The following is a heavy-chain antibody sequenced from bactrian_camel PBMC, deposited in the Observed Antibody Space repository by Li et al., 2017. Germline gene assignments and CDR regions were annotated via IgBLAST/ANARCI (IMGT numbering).Heavy chain of an antibody. Sequence: VQLVESGGDSVQPGGSLRLSCAFSVDRHKTNCVAWFRRRPGQEREGVASIYTGGGSTYYADSVKGRFTISQDNAKNTMYLQMNSLKPEDTALYYCAADHADIVVVVTAWCPMTDFGYWGQGTQVTV. CDR1: VDRHKTNC. V-gene: IGHV3S54*01. J-gene: IGHJ6*01. CDR3: AADHADIVVVVTAWCPMTDFGY. CDR2: IYTGGGST. D-gene: IGHD2*01.